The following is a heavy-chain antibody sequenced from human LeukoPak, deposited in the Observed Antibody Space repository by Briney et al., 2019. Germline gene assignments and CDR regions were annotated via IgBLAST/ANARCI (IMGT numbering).Heavy chain of an antibody. CDR2: IIPIIGTV. J-gene: IGHJ4*02. V-gene: IGHV1-69*13. CDR1: GGTFNRYA. CDR3: ARDQHGGYSYGD. D-gene: IGHD5-18*01. Sequence: GASVKVSCKASGGTFNRYAISWVRQAPGQGLEWMGGIIPIIGTVNYAQKFQGRVTITADESTSTAYMELSSLRSEDTAVYYCARDQHGGYSYGDWGQGTLVTVSS.